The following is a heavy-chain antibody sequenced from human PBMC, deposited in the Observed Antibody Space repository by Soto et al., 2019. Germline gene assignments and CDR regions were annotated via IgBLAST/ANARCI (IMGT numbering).Heavy chain of an antibody. CDR3: VKDRWVDY. V-gene: IGHV3-64D*08. CDR1: GFTFSSYA. Sequence: GGSLRLSCSVSGFTFSSYAMHWVRQAPGKGLEYVSSISSSGVTTYYADSVKGRFTISRDNFKSTLYLQMSSLRVEDTAVYYCVKDRWVDYWGQGILVTVSS. J-gene: IGHJ4*02. CDR2: ISSSGVTT. D-gene: IGHD1-26*01.